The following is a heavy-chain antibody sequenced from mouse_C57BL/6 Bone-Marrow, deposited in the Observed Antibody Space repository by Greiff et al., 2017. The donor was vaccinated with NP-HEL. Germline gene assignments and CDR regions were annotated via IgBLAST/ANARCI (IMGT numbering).Heavy chain of an antibody. V-gene: IGHV14-4*01. J-gene: IGHJ1*03. CDR1: GFTIKDDY. CDR2: IDPETGDT. CDR3: NRGGSSYDGYCDV. Sequence: EVQLQESGAELVRPGASVKLSCTASGFTIKDDYMHWVKQRPEQGLEWIGWIDPETGDTEYASKFQGKATITADTSSNTAYLQLSRLTSEDTAVDDWNRGGSSYDGYCDVWGTGTTVTVSS. D-gene: IGHD1-1*01.